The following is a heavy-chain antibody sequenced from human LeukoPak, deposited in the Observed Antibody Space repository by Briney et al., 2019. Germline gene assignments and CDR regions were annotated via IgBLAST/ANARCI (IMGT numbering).Heavy chain of an antibody. D-gene: IGHD4-17*01. J-gene: IGHJ4*02. V-gene: IGHV4-59*08. CDR2: IYSSGST. CDR3: ARAGGAPHGDYEFDF. CDR1: GGSINTYY. Sequence: PSETLSLTCTVSGGSINTYYWGWIRQPSGKGLEWIGNIYSSGSTNYNPSLKRRVTISVDTSKNQFSLKLTSVTATDTAIYYCARAGGAPHGDYEFDFWGQGILVTVSS.